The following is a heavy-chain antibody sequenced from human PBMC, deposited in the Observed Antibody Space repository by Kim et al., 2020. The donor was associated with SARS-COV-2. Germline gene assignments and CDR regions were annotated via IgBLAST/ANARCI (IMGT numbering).Heavy chain of an antibody. Sequence: ESVKGGFTISRDNSKNTLYLQMNSVRAEDTAVYYCVKTFGVIRRNWVRPWGQGTLVTASS. CDR3: VKTFGVIRRNWVRP. J-gene: IGHJ5*02. D-gene: IGHD3-10*01. V-gene: IGHV3-64*03.